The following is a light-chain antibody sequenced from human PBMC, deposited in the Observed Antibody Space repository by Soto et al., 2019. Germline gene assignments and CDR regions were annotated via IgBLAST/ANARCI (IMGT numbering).Light chain of an antibody. CDR2: AAS. V-gene: IGKV1-39*01. CDR1: QSISSY. J-gene: IGKJ4*01. Sequence: DIQMTQSPSSLSSSVGDRVTITCRASQSISSYLNWYQQKPGKAPKLLIYAASSLQSGVPSRFSGSGSGTDVTLPISSLQPEDFATYYCQQSYSTPPDTFGGGTKVEIK. CDR3: QQSYSTPPDT.